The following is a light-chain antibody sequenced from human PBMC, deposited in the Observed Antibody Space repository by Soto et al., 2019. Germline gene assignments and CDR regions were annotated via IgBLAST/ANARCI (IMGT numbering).Light chain of an antibody. V-gene: IGLV2-14*03. CDR1: SSDVGGYNC. CDR2: DVN. J-gene: IGLJ1*01. Sequence: QSALTQPASVSGSPGQSITISCTGTSSDVGGYNCVSWYQQHPGKVPKLMIFDVNRPPSGVSDRFSGSKSANTASLTISGLQAEDEGHYYCCTYTSSSTNVFGSGTKVTVL. CDR3: CTYTSSSTNV.